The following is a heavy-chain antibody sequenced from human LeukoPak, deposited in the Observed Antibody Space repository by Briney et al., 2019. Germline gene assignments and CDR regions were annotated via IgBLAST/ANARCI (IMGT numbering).Heavy chain of an antibody. CDR1: GYTFTSYG. J-gene: IGHJ4*02. Sequence: ASVKVSCKASGYTFTSYGISWVRQAPGQGLEWMGWISAYNGNTNYAQKLQGRVTMTTDTSTSTAYMELRSLRSDDTAVYYCARARYYGSAVPYYFDYWGQGTLVTVSS. V-gene: IGHV1-18*01. D-gene: IGHD3-10*01. CDR2: ISAYNGNT. CDR3: ARARYYGSAVPYYFDY.